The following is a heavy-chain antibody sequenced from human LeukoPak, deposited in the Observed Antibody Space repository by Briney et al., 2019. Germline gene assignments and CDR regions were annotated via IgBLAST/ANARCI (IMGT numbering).Heavy chain of an antibody. D-gene: IGHD2-21*02. V-gene: IGHV4-59*01. J-gene: IGHJ5*02. Sequence: PSETLSLTCTVSGASISSYYWSWIRQPPGKGLEWIGYIYYSGSTNYNPSLKSRVTISVDTSKNQFSLKLSSVTAADTAVYYCARGVVVTGWFDPWGQGTLVTVSS. CDR2: IYYSGST. CDR1: GASISSYY. CDR3: ARGVVVTGWFDP.